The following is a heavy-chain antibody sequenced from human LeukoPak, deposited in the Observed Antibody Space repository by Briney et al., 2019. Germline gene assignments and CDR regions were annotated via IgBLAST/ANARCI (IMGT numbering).Heavy chain of an antibody. CDR2: IYYSGST. V-gene: IGHV4-31*03. CDR3: ARASAGVPDYYMDV. D-gene: IGHD2-8*01. CDR1: GGSISSGGYY. J-gene: IGHJ6*03. Sequence: PSQTLSFTCTVSGGSISSGGYYWSWIRQHPGKGLEWIGYIYYSGSTYYNPSLKSRVTISVDTSKNQFSLKLSSVTAADTAVYYCARASAGVPDYYMDVWGKGTTVTVSS.